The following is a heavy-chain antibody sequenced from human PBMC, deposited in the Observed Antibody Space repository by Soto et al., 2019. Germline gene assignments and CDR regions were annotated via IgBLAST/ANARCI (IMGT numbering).Heavy chain of an antibody. CDR2: IWYDGSNK. J-gene: IGHJ4*02. CDR1: GFTFSSYG. V-gene: IGHV3-33*01. D-gene: IGHD6-13*01. Sequence: QPGGSLRLSCAASGFTFSSYGMHWVRQAPGKGLEWVAVIWYDGSNKYYADSVKGRFTISRDNSKNTLYLQMNSLRAEDTAVYYCARSYGSSWYDYWGQGTLVTVSS. CDR3: ARSYGSSWYDY.